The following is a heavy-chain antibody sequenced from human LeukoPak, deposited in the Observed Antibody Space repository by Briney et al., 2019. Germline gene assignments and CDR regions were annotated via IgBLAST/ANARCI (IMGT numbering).Heavy chain of an antibody. CDR1: GLTFSRCS. CDR3: AREETP. CDR2: ISSSRSYI. Sequence: PGGSLRLSCAASGLTFSRCSMNWVRQAPGKGLEWVSSISSSRSYIYYADSVKGRFTISRDNAKNSLYLQMNSLRAEDTAVYYCAREETPWGQGTLVTVSS. V-gene: IGHV3-21*01. J-gene: IGHJ5*02.